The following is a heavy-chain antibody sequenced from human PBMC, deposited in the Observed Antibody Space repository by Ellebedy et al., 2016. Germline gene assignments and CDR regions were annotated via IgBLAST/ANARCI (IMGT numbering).Heavy chain of an antibody. CDR1: GFTVSSSY. Sequence: GGSLRLSCAASGFTVSSSYMSWVRQAPGKGLEWVSVIYSGGNTYYADSVRGRFTISRDNSKNSLLLQLNSLRAEDTAVYYCARARSGYADTWYVGYFDSWGQGALVTVSS. D-gene: IGHD6-13*01. CDR3: ARARSGYADTWYVGYFDS. V-gene: IGHV3-53*01. CDR2: IYSGGNT. J-gene: IGHJ4*02.